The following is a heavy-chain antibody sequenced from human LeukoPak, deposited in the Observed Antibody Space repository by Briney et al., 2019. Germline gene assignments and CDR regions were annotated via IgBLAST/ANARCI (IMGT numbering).Heavy chain of an antibody. J-gene: IGHJ3*02. D-gene: IGHD3-16*02. Sequence: ASVKVSCKASGYTFTSYYMHWVRQAPGQGLEWMGIINPSGGSTSYAQKFQGRVTMTRDMSTSTVYMELSSLRSEDTAVYYCAREWSTFGGVIVSLSGGNDAFDIWGQGTMVTVSS. V-gene: IGHV1-46*01. CDR1: GYTFTSYY. CDR3: AREWSTFGGVIVSLSGGNDAFDI. CDR2: INPSGGST.